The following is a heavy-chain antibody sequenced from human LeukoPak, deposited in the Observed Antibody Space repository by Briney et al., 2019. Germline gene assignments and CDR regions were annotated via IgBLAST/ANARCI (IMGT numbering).Heavy chain of an antibody. D-gene: IGHD3-16*01. CDR3: AREGGHTEPMIRT. Sequence: SETLSLTCTVSGGSISRGAYSWSWIRQPPGKGLEWIGYIYHSGTTYYNASLKSRVTMSVDRSQNEFSLILSSVTAADTAVYYCAREGGHTEPMIRTWGQGTLVTVSS. J-gene: IGHJ5*02. V-gene: IGHV4-30-2*01. CDR2: IYHSGTT. CDR1: GGSISRGAYS.